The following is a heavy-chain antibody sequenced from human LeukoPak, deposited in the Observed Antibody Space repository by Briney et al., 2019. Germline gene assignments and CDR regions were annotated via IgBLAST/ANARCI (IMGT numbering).Heavy chain of an antibody. V-gene: IGHV4-34*01. J-gene: IGHJ4*02. CDR2: INHSGST. D-gene: IGHD1-26*01. CDR1: GGSFSGYY. Sequence: SETLSLTCAVYGGSFSGYYWSWIRQLPGKGLEWIGEINHSGSTNYNPSLKSRVTISVDTSKNQFSLKLSSVTAADTAVYYCARAPYSGSYDYWGQGTLVTVSS. CDR3: ARAPYSGSYDY.